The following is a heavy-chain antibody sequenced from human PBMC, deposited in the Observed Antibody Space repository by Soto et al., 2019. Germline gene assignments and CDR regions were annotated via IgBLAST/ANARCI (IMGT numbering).Heavy chain of an antibody. CDR2: IYYSGST. CDR3: ARVQPSYYGSGFAEY. V-gene: IGHV4-31*03. CDR1: GGSISSGGYY. Sequence: QVQLQESGPGLVKPSQTLSLTCTVSGGSISSGGYYWSWIRQHPGKGLEWIGYIYYSGSTYYNPSLKTRVTISVHTSNNQFSLKLSSVTAADTSVYYCARVQPSYYGSGFAEYWGQGTLVTVSS. J-gene: IGHJ4*02. D-gene: IGHD3-10*01.